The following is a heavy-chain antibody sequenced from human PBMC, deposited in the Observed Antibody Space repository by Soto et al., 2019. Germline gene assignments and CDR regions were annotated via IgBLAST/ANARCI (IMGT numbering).Heavy chain of an antibody. J-gene: IGHJ4*02. Sequence: ASVKVSCKASGGPFSSYSISWVRQAPGQGLEWMGGIIPIFGTANYAQKFQGRVTITADESASTAYMELSSLRSEDTAVYYCASIAVAGPFDYWGQGTLVTVSS. CDR3: ASIAVAGPFDY. CDR1: GGPFSSYS. D-gene: IGHD6-19*01. V-gene: IGHV1-69*13. CDR2: IIPIFGTA.